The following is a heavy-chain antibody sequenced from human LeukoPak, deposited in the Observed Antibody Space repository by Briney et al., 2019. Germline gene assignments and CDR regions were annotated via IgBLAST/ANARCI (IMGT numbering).Heavy chain of an antibody. V-gene: IGHV3-9*01. CDR1: GFTLDDYA. CDR2: INWNSGSI. CDR3: AKDPHRGSYSFYFDY. D-gene: IGHD1-26*01. Sequence: GRSLRLSCAASGFTLDDYAMHWVRQAPGKGLEWVSGINWNSGSIGYADSVKGRFTISRDNAKNSLYLQMNSLRAEDTALYYCAKDPHRGSYSFYFDYWGQGTLVTVSS. J-gene: IGHJ4*02.